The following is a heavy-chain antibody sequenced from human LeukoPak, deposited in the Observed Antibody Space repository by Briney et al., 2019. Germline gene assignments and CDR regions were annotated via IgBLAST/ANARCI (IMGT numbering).Heavy chain of an antibody. V-gene: IGHV3-64*01. CDR2: ISSNGGST. CDR1: GFTFSSYA. CDR3: AGVGRSGWLLNFDY. D-gene: IGHD6-19*01. Sequence: GGSLRLSCAASGFTFSSYAMHWVRQAPGKGLEYVSAISSNGGSTYYANSVKGRFTISRDNSKNTLYLQMGSLRAEDMAVYYCAGVGRSGWLLNFDYWGQGTLVTVSS. J-gene: IGHJ4*02.